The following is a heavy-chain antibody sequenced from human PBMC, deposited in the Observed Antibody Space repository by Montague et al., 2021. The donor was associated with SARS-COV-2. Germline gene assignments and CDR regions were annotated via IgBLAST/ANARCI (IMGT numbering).Heavy chain of an antibody. J-gene: IGHJ4*02. CDR2: MSHDGNYE. D-gene: IGHD6-19*01. Sequence: SLRLSFAASGFTFSTYAIHWVRQAPGKGLEWVAIMSHDGNYEHYADSVEGRFTISRDSSKNTLHLQMNSLTAEDTAVYYCAVQPRDSSAWHPFDHWGQGTLVTVSS. V-gene: IGHV3-33*01. CDR1: GFTFSTYA. CDR3: AVQPRDSSAWHPFDH.